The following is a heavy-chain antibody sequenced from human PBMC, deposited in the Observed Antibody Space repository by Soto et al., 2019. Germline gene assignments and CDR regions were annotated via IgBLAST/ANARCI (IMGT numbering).Heavy chain of an antibody. CDR1: GFSLSTIGVG. Sequence: QITLKESGPTLVKPTQTLTLTCTFSGFSLSTIGVGVGWIRQPPGKALDWLALIYWDDDKRYSPSLKSRLTVTTDTSKNQVVLTMTNMDPVDTATYYCVQSRCGGDCLRSYSSHSYYGLDVWGQGTTVTVSS. V-gene: IGHV2-5*02. D-gene: IGHD2-21*02. CDR2: IYWDDDK. CDR3: VQSRCGGDCLRSYSSHSYYGLDV. J-gene: IGHJ6*02.